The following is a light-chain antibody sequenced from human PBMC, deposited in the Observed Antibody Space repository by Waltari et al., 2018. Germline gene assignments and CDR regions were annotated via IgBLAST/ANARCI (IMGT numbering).Light chain of an antibody. Sequence: QSVLTQPPSASGTPGQRVTLSCSGSSSNIGPYYVYWYQLLPGTAPELLIYENGQRPSGVPARFSASKSGTSASLAISGLRSEDEADYYCAAWDDSLSGVIFGGGTKLTVL. J-gene: IGLJ2*01. CDR3: AAWDDSLSGVI. CDR2: ENG. V-gene: IGLV1-47*01. CDR1: SSNIGPYY.